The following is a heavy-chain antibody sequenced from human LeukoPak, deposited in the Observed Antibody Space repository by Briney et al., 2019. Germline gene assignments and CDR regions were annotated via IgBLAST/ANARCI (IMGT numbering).Heavy chain of an antibody. V-gene: IGHV3-74*01. CDR1: GFTFSKYY. J-gene: IGHJ4*02. Sequence: GGSLRLSCAASGFTFSKYYMHWVRQAPGKGPVWISYINGDGSHTTYADSVKGRFTISRDNAINTVYLQMNSLRDEDTAIYYCVNMVSDSGVEGKWGQGTLVTVSS. CDR2: INGDGSHT. D-gene: IGHD3-10*01. CDR3: VNMVSDSGVEGK.